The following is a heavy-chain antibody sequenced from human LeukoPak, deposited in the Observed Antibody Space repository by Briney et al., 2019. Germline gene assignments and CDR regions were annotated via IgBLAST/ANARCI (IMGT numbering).Heavy chain of an antibody. CDR2: ISYSGST. CDR1: GGSITSDY. D-gene: IGHD3-22*01. V-gene: IGHV4-59*08. J-gene: IGHJ4*02. Sequence: SETLSLTCTVSGGSITSDYWSWIRQPPGKGLEWIGYISYSGSTSYDPSLKSRVTISGDSSKKQFSLKLSSVTAADTDVYYCARFYYDSRGYWYYFDYWGQGTLVTVSS. CDR3: ARFYYDSRGYWYYFDY.